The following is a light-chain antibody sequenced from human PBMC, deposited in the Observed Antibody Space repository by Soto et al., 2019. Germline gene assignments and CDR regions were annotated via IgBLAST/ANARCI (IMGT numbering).Light chain of an antibody. Sequence: DIQMTQSPSTLSGSVGDRVTITCRASQTISSWLAWYQQKPGKAPKLLIYAASSLQSGVPSRFSGSGSETDFTLTISSMQAEDAAVHYCQQYYSLPLTFGPGTKVDIK. V-gene: IGKV1-5*01. J-gene: IGKJ3*01. CDR2: AAS. CDR1: QTISSW. CDR3: QQYYSLPLT.